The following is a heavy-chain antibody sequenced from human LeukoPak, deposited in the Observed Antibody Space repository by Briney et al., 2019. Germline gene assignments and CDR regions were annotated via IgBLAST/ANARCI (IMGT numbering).Heavy chain of an antibody. D-gene: IGHD2-2*01. CDR1: GGSISSYY. Sequence: SETLSLTCTVSGGSISSYYWSWIRQPPGKGLEWIGYIYYSGSTNYNPSLTSRVTISVDTSKNQFSLKLSSVTAADTAVYYCARNIVVVPAAVKSPTEYYYYYMDVWGKGTTVTISS. CDR2: IYYSGST. V-gene: IGHV4-59*01. J-gene: IGHJ6*03. CDR3: ARNIVVVPAAVKSPTEYYYYYMDV.